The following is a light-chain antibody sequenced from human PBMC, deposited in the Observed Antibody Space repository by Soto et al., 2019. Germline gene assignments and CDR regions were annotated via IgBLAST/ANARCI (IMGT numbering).Light chain of an antibody. CDR3: QQSSSTPHT. CDR1: QTINKY. Sequence: DIQMTQSPSSLSASLGDRVTITCRASQTINKYLHWYQQRPGEAPKLLIYSASILQTGVPPSFSGSGSGTHFTLTISSLQPEDFATYYCQQSSSTPHTFGQGTIVEIK. V-gene: IGKV1-39*01. CDR2: SAS. J-gene: IGKJ2*01.